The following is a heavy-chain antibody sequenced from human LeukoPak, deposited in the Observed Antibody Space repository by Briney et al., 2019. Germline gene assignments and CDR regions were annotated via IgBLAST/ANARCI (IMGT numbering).Heavy chain of an antibody. CDR3: ARHRAVAGTVDPDY. Sequence: GASLQISCQGSGYSFTSYWIGWVRQLPGKGLEWMGIIYPGDSDTRYSPSFQGQVTISADKSISTAYLQWSSLKASDTAMYYCARHRAVAGTVDPDYWGQGTLVTVSS. J-gene: IGHJ4*02. CDR1: GYSFTSYW. V-gene: IGHV5-51*01. D-gene: IGHD6-19*01. CDR2: IYPGDSDT.